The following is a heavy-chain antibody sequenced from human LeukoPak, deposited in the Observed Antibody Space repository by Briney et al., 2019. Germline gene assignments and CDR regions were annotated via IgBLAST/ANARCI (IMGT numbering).Heavy chain of an antibody. CDR2: IYYSGST. V-gene: IGHV4-59*12. CDR3: ARLKVYDSSGYYFNDY. CDR1: GGSISSYY. J-gene: IGHJ4*02. D-gene: IGHD3-22*01. Sequence: PSETLSLTCTVSGGSISSYYWSWIRQPPGKGLEWIGYIYYSGSTNYNPSLKSRVTISVDTSKNQFSLKLSSVTAADTAVYYCARLKVYDSSGYYFNDYWGQGTLVTVSS.